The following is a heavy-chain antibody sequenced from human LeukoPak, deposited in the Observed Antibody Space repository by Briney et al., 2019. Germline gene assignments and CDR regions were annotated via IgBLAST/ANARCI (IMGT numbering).Heavy chain of an antibody. CDR2: IYTSGST. J-gene: IGHJ4*02. CDR3: ARRGRFGTVFDY. CDR1: GGSISSFY. V-gene: IGHV4-4*07. D-gene: IGHD3-16*01. Sequence: SETLSLTCTVSGGSISSFYWSWIRQPGGKGLEWIGRIYTSGSTNYNPSLRTRVAMSLDTSKNQFSLKLSSVTAADTAVYYCARRGRFGTVFDYWGQGTLVTVSS.